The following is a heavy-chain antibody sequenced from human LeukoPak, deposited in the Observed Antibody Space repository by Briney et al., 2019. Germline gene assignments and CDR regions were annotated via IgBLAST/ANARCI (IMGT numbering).Heavy chain of an antibody. J-gene: IGHJ4*02. CDR2: VYYDGNT. CDR3: TKDSGHHRTDC. CDR1: GGSINRSSYY. Sequence: SETLSLTCSVSGGSINRSSYYWGWIRQAPWKGLEWIGSVYYDGNTYYNPNPSLKSRATVSMDTSRNQFSLKLRSVTAADTAVYYCTKDSGHHRTDCWGQGTLVTVSS. V-gene: IGHV4-39*02. D-gene: IGHD1-26*01.